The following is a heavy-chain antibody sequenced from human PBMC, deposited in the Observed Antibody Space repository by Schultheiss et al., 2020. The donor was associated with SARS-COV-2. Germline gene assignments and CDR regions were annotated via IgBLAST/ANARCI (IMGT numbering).Heavy chain of an antibody. CDR1: GGSISSGDYY. CDR3: ARSKYGRKGSQFDP. J-gene: IGHJ5*02. Sequence: SETLSLTCTVSGGSISSGDYYWSWIRQPPGKGLEWIGYIHYDGSTYYNPSLKSRVTISVDTSKNQFSLKLSSVTAADTAIYYCARSKYGRKGSQFDPWGQGTLVTVSS. D-gene: IGHD2-8*01. CDR2: IHYDGST. V-gene: IGHV4-30-4*01.